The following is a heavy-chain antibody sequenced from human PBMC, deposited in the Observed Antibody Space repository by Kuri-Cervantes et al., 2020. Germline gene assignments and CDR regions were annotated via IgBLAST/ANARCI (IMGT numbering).Heavy chain of an antibody. Sequence: ASVKVSCKASGYTFTSSAIHWVRQAPGQRLEWMGWINAGHGNTKYSQKFQGRVIITRDTSASTAYMELSSLRSEDTAVYYCARGRYYYDSSSYYYFDYWGQGTLVTVSS. D-gene: IGHD3-22*01. CDR1: GYTFTSSA. CDR3: ARGRYYYDSSSYYYFDY. V-gene: IGHV1-3*01. CDR2: INAGHGNT. J-gene: IGHJ4*02.